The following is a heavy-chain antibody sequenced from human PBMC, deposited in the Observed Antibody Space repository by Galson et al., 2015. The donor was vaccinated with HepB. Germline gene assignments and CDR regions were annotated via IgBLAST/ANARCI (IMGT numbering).Heavy chain of an antibody. J-gene: IGHJ4*02. CDR1: GSTFSNYW. V-gene: IGHV3-7*01. D-gene: IGHD5-18*01. CDR2: IKADGSDK. Sequence: SLRLSCAASGSTFSNYWMNWVRQAPGKGLEWVANIKADGSDKHYVDSVKGRFTISRDNAKNSLNLQMNSLRAEDTAVYYCVPDTSLVTFWGQGTLVTVSS. CDR3: VPDTSLVTF.